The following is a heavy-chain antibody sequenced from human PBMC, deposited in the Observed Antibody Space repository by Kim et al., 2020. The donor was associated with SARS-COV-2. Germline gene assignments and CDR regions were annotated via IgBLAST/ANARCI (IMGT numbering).Heavy chain of an antibody. D-gene: IGHD3-10*02. Sequence: GGSLRLSCAASGFDFSRFAMSWVRQAPGKGLEWVSAINGRGSETFYGDFVKGRFTISRDNSKNTLSMDLNFLTAADTALYYCVKRAYLRGVMGAFDIWGQGTLVTVSS. CDR2: INGRGSET. V-gene: IGHV3-23*01. CDR1: GFDFSRFA. J-gene: IGHJ5*02. CDR3: VKRAYLRGVMGAFDI.